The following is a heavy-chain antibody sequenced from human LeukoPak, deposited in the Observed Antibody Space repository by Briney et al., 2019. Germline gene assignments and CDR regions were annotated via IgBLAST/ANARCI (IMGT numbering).Heavy chain of an antibody. CDR3: ASRRTIAVAGYYYYYGMDV. V-gene: IGHV4-34*01. CDR1: GGSFSGYY. CDR2: INHSGST. Sequence: SETLSLTCAVYGGSFSGYYWSWIRQPPGKGLEWIGEINHSGSTNYNPSLKSRVTISVDTSKNQFSLKLSSVTAADTAVYYCASRRTIAVAGYYYYYGMDVWGQGTTVTVSS. J-gene: IGHJ6*02. D-gene: IGHD6-19*01.